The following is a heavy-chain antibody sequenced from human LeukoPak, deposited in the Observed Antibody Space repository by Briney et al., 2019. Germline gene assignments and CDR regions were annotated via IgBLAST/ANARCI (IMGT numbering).Heavy chain of an antibody. CDR1: GFTLSNYG. CDR2: VRGSGYST. J-gene: IGHJ3*01. CDR3: GKDPNSDYLGAFDF. D-gene: IGHD4-11*01. Sequence: GGSLRLSCAASGFTLSNYGMAWVRQPPGKGLEWVAAVRGSGYSTSYADSVRGRFTISRDNSKNTLYLQMNSLRAEDTAVYYCGKDPNSDYLGAFDFWGQGTMVTVSS. V-gene: IGHV3-23*01.